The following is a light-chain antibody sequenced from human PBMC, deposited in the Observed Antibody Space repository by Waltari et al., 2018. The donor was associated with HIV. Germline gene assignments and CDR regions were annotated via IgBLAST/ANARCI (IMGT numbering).Light chain of an antibody. Sequence: SYDVTQPLSVSVSPVQTATITCSGDKLGNKYTSWYQQKAGQSPVLVIYQDTQRPSDIPERFSGSNSGHTATLTISGTQPIDEADYYCQAWDSTTLVFGGGTKLTVL. V-gene: IGLV3-1*01. CDR3: QAWDSTTLV. CDR1: KLGNKY. J-gene: IGLJ2*01. CDR2: QDT.